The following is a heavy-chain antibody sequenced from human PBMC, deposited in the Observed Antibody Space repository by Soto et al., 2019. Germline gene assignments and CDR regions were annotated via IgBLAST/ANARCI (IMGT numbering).Heavy chain of an antibody. CDR2: ISNSGSYI. CDR3: ARNPSSSWGYYSYGIHV. D-gene: IGHD6-13*01. Sequence: EVQLVESGGGLVKPGGSLRLSCAASGFIFSSYSMNWVRQAPGKGLEWVSSISNSGSYIYYADSVKGRFTISRDNAKNSLYLQMNSLRAEDTAVYYCARNPSSSWGYYSYGIHVWGQGTTVTVSS. V-gene: IGHV3-21*01. J-gene: IGHJ6*02. CDR1: GFIFSSYS.